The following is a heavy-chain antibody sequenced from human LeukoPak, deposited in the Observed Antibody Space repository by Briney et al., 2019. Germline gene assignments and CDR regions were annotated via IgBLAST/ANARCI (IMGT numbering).Heavy chain of an antibody. CDR3: ARLVVATSYYYYYMDV. D-gene: IGHD5-12*01. CDR1: GYTFTSYG. J-gene: IGHJ6*03. Sequence: ASVKVSCKASGYTFTSYGISWVRQAPGQGLGWMGWISAYNGNTNYAQKLQGRVTMTTDTSTSTAYMELRSLRSDDTAVYYCARLVVATSYYYYYMDVWGKGTTVTVSS. V-gene: IGHV1-18*01. CDR2: ISAYNGNT.